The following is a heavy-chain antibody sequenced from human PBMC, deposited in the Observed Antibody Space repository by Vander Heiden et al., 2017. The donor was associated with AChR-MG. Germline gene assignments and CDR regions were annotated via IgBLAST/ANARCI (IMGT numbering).Heavy chain of an antibody. CDR3: AKWGGSYVSSKKYFDY. Sequence: EVQLLESGGDLVQPGRSLRLFCASSGYTFSNFAMSWVRQTPGKGLEWVSTISSSSGNIQYADSVKGRFTISRDNSKNTLYLQMNSLRADDTAVYYCAKWGGSYVSSKKYFDYWGQGTLVTVSS. V-gene: IGHV3-23*01. CDR1: GYTFSNFA. J-gene: IGHJ4*02. D-gene: IGHD6-6*01. CDR2: ISSSSGNI.